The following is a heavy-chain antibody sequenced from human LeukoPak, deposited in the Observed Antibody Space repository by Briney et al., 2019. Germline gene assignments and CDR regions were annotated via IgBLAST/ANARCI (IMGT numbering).Heavy chain of an antibody. CDR3: AKDATGYSSGGGYFDY. Sequence: PGGSLRLSCAASGFTFSSYAMSWVRQAPGKGLEWVSTISTGGGSTYYADSVKDRFTISRDNSENTLYLQVNSLRAEDTAMYYCAKDATGYSSGGGYFDYWGQGALVTVSS. CDR2: ISTGGGST. D-gene: IGHD6-19*01. J-gene: IGHJ4*02. V-gene: IGHV3-23*01. CDR1: GFTFSSYA.